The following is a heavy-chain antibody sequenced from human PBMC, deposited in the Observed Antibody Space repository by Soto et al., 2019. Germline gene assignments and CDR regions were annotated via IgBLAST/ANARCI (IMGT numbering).Heavy chain of an antibody. CDR3: AYYYDSSGYPLGAFDI. D-gene: IGHD3-22*01. CDR1: GYTFTSYG. Sequence: GASVKVSCKASGYTFTSYGTSWVRQAPGQGLEWMGWISAYNGNTNYAQKLQGRVTMTTDTSASTAYMELRSLRSDDTAVYYCAYYYDSSGYPLGAFDIWGQGTMVTVSS. J-gene: IGHJ3*02. CDR2: ISAYNGNT. V-gene: IGHV1-18*01.